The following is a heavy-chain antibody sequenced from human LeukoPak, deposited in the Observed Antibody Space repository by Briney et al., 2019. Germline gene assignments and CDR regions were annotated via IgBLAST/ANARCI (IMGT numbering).Heavy chain of an antibody. V-gene: IGHV4-59*01. CDR1: GGSISSYY. D-gene: IGHD5-18*01. J-gene: IGHJ6*03. Sequence: SGTLSLTCTVSGGSISSYYWSWIRQPPGKGLEWIGYIYYSGSTNYNPSLKSRVTISVDTSKNQFSLKLSSVTAADTAVYYCARVSYGSVTYYYYYYMDVWGKGTTVTVSS. CDR2: IYYSGST. CDR3: ARVSYGSVTYYYYYYMDV.